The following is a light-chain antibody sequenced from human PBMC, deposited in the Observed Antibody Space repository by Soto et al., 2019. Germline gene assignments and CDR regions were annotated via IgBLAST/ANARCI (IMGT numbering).Light chain of an antibody. Sequence: DIVMTQSPDSLAVSLGERATINCKSSQSVLYSSNTKNYLAWYQQKTGQPHKLLIYWASTRESGVPDRFSGSGSGPDFTLTISSLQAEDVAVYYCQQYYSTPLTFGGGTKVEIK. V-gene: IGKV4-1*01. CDR1: QSVLYSSNTKNY. J-gene: IGKJ4*01. CDR2: WAS. CDR3: QQYYSTPLT.